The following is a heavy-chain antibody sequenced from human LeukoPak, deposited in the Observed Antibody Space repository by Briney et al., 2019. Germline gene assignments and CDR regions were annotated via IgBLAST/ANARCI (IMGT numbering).Heavy chain of an antibody. CDR3: AREVNYYYMDV. Sequence: GGSLRLSCAASGFSFSNYGMNWVRQAPGKGLEWVSGIIGSGGTTYYADSVKGRFTISRDNAKNSLYLQMNSLRAEDTAVYYCAREVNYYYMDVWGKGTTVTISS. J-gene: IGHJ6*03. CDR2: IIGSGGTT. V-gene: IGHV3-23*01. CDR1: GFSFSNYG.